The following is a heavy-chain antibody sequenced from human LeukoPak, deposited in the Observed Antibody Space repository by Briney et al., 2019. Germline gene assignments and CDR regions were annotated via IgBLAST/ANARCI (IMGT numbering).Heavy chain of an antibody. D-gene: IGHD1-14*01. Sequence: GGSVRLSCGASEFPFSSYTMAWVHQAPGKGLEWVSLISASGTTYNADSVKGRFTISTDGSKNTLYLQMNSLRAEDTAVYYCARGPRTNFDYWGQGTLVTVSS. CDR3: ARGPRTNFDY. CDR2: ISASGTT. V-gene: IGHV3-23*01. CDR1: EFPFSSYT. J-gene: IGHJ4*02.